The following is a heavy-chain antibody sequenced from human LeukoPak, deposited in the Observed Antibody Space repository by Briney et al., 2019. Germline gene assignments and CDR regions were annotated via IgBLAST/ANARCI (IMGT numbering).Heavy chain of an antibody. Sequence: GGSLRLSCAASGFTFSSYAMSWVRQAPGKGLEWVSAISGSGGSTYYADSVKGRFTISRDNSKNTLYLQMNSLRAEDTAVCYCAKDPSRRVATISTRLDYWGQGTLVTVSS. CDR1: GFTFSSYA. CDR2: ISGSGGST. J-gene: IGHJ4*02. D-gene: IGHD5-12*01. CDR3: AKDPSRRVATISTRLDY. V-gene: IGHV3-23*01.